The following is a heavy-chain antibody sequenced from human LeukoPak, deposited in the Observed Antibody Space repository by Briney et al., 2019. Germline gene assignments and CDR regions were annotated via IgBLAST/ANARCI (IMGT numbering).Heavy chain of an antibody. Sequence: SQTLSLTCTVSGGSIGSGSYYWSWIRQPAGKGLEWIGRIYTSGSTNYNPSLKSRVTISVDTSKNQFSLKLSSVTAADTAVYYCARLDYYDSSGYELFDPWGQGTLVTVSS. CDR1: GGSIGSGSYY. CDR3: ARLDYYDSSGYELFDP. D-gene: IGHD3-22*01. CDR2: IYTSGST. V-gene: IGHV4-61*02. J-gene: IGHJ5*02.